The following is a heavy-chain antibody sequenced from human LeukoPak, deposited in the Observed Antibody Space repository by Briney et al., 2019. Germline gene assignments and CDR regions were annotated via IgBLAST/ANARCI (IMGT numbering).Heavy chain of an antibody. CDR3: ARHSSGWYYFEY. CDR1: GGSISSSSDY. Sequence: SGTLSLTCTVSGGSISSSSDYWGWVRQPPGKGLEWIGTIYYSGTTYYNPSLNSRLTISVDTSNNQFSLKLSSVTAADTAIYYCARHSSGWYYFEYWGQGTLVTVSS. V-gene: IGHV4-39*01. CDR2: IYYSGTT. D-gene: IGHD6-19*01. J-gene: IGHJ4*02.